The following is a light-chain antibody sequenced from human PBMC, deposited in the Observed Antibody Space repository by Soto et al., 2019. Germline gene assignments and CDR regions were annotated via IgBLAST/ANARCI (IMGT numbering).Light chain of an antibody. J-gene: IGKJ1*01. V-gene: IGKV3-20*01. CDR2: GAS. Sequence: EIVLTQSPGTLSLSPGERATLSCRASQSVSSSFLAWYQQKPGQAPRLLIYGASSRATGIPDRFSGSGYGTDFTLTLSRLEPEDFAVYYCQQYDNSPSTFGQGTKVEIK. CDR3: QQYDNSPST. CDR1: QSVSSSF.